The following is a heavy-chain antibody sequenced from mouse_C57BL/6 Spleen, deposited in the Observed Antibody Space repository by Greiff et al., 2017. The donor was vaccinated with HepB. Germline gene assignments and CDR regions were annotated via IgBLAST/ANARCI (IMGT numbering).Heavy chain of an antibody. CDR2: ISDGGSYT. D-gene: IGHD2-14*01. CDR3: ARIGGYFDY. J-gene: IGHJ2*01. Sequence: EVMLVESGGGLVKPGGSLKLSCAASGFTFSSYAMSWVRQTPEKRLEWVATISDGGSYTYYPDNVKGRFTISRDNAKNNLYLQMSHLKSEDTAMYYCARIGGYFDYWGQGTTLTVSS. CDR1: GFTFSSYA. V-gene: IGHV5-4*03.